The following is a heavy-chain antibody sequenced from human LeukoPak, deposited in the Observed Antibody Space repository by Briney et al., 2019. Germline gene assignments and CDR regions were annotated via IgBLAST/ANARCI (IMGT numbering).Heavy chain of an antibody. J-gene: IGHJ4*02. V-gene: IGHV4-4*02. CDR1: GGSISSNHW. CDR3: ARDLGTVSQGY. CDR2: IYHSGST. D-gene: IGHD4-17*01. Sequence: SETLSLTCAVSGGSISSNHWWSWVRQPPGKGLEWIGEIYHSGSTNYNPSLKGRVIISVDKSKNQLSLNLSSMTAADTAVYYCARDLGTVSQGYWGQRTLVTVSS.